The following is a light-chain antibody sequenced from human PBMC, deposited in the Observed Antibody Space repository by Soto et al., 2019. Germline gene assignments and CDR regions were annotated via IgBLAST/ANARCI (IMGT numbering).Light chain of an antibody. CDR1: QSVGTN. CDR2: GAS. CDR3: QQYDNWPQLT. Sequence: EIVMTQSPATLSVSPGESATLSCRASQSVGTNLAWYQQKPGQAPGLLISGASTRATGIPARFSGSGSGTEFTLTISSLQSEDCAIYYCQQYDNWPQLTFGEGTKLEIK. J-gene: IGKJ4*01. V-gene: IGKV3-15*01.